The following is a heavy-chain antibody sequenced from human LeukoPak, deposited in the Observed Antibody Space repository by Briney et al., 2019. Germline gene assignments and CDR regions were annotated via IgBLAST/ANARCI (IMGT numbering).Heavy chain of an antibody. Sequence: PGGSLRLSCAASGFTVSSNYMSWVRQAPGKGLEWVSVLYGGGATFYSDSVKGRFTISRDNSKNTLYLQMNSLTAEDTAIYYCARASTIGAAGLFDYWGQGARSPSPQ. D-gene: IGHD6-13*01. CDR3: ARASTIGAAGLFDY. CDR1: GFTVSSNY. V-gene: IGHV3-53*01. J-gene: IGHJ4*02. CDR2: LYGGGAT.